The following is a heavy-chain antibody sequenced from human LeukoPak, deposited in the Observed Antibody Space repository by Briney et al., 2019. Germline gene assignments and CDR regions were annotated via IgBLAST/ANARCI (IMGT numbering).Heavy chain of an antibody. Sequence: SETLSLTCAVYGGSFSGYYWSWIRQPPGKGLEWIGEINHSGSTNYNPSLKSRVTISVDTSRNQFSLKLSSVTAADTAVYYCAGGYSYGSWWGQGTLVTVSS. J-gene: IGHJ4*02. D-gene: IGHD5-18*01. CDR1: GGSFSGYY. CDR2: INHSGST. V-gene: IGHV4-34*01. CDR3: AGGYSYGSW.